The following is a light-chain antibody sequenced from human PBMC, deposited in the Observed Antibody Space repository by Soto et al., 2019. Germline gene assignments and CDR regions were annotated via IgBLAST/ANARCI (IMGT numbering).Light chain of an antibody. Sequence: QSALTQPASVSGSPGQSITISCTGTSSNVGGYSFVSWYQQHTGKAPKVIIYEVYERPSGVSNRFSGSKSGSTASLTISGLQLEDEADYYCCSYAGSSTYVFGTGTKLTVL. V-gene: IGLV2-23*02. J-gene: IGLJ1*01. CDR2: EVY. CDR1: SSNVGGYSF. CDR3: CSYAGSSTYV.